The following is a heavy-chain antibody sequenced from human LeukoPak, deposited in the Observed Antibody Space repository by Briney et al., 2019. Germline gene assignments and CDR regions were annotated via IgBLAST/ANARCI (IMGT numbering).Heavy chain of an antibody. CDR1: GFTFTSYV. CDR2: ISSSSTI. V-gene: IGHV3-48*01. D-gene: IGHD3-3*01. CDR3: ARDHPPSLRFLEWSLGY. J-gene: IGHJ4*02. Sequence: PGGSLRLSCAASGFTFTSYVMAWVRHAPGKGLEWVSYISSSSTIYYADSVKGRFTISRDNAKNSLYLQMNSLRAEDTAVYYCARDHPPSLRFLEWSLGYWGQGTLVTVSS.